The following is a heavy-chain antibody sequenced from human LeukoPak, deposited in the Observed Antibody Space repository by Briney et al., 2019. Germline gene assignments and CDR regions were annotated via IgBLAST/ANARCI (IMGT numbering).Heavy chain of an antibody. V-gene: IGHV3-7*01. Sequence: GGSLRLSCAASGFTFNTYWMTWVRQAPGKGLEWVANIKQDGSEKYYVDSVTGRFTISRDNAKNSLYLQMNSLRAEDTAVYYCARARGPLRSYFDYWGQGTLVTVSS. J-gene: IGHJ4*02. CDR3: ARARGPLRSYFDY. CDR1: GFTFNTYW. CDR2: IKQDGSEK.